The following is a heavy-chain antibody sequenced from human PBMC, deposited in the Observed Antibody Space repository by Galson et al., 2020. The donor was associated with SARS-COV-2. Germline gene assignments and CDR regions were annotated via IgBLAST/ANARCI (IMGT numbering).Heavy chain of an antibody. CDR2: ISAISDKM. Sequence: GGSLRLSCAASGFMFSTYVMTWVRQAPGKGLEWVATISAISDKMDYADSVRGRFIISRDNFQRSLYLQMNSLRVEDTAVYYCATQGVYGSATYRRDLDSWGQGTLVTVSS. V-gene: IGHV3-23*01. CDR1: GFMFSTYV. J-gene: IGHJ4*02. CDR3: ATQGVYGSATYRRDLDS. D-gene: IGHD3-10*01.